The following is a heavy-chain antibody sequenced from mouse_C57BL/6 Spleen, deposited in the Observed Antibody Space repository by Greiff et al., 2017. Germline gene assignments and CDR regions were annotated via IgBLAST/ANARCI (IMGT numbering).Heavy chain of an antibody. Sequence: EVKLVESEGGLVQPGSSMKLSCTASGFTFSDYYMAWVRQVPEKGLEWVANINYDGSSTYYLDSLKSRFIISRDNAKNILYLQMSSLKSEDTATYYCARERANWDYVDVWGTGTTVTVSS. CDR2: INYDGSST. CDR1: GFTFSDYY. D-gene: IGHD4-1*02. V-gene: IGHV5-16*01. CDR3: ARERANWDYVDV. J-gene: IGHJ1*03.